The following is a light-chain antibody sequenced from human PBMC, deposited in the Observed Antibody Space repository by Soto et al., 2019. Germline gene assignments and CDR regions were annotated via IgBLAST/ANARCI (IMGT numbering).Light chain of an antibody. V-gene: IGKV1-39*01. Sequence: DIQMTQSPTSLSASVGDRVTITCRARQSISSSLNWYQQKPGKAPKLLIHAASSLQTGVPSRFSGSGSGTDVALTINSLQPEDFETYYCQQSYNTPYTFGQGTKLEIK. CDR3: QQSYNTPYT. J-gene: IGKJ2*01. CDR2: AAS. CDR1: QSISSS.